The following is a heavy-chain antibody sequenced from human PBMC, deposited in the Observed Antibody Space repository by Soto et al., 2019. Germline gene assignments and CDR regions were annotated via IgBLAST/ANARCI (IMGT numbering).Heavy chain of an antibody. D-gene: IGHD3-22*01. Sequence: GASVKVSCKASGYTFTSYAMHWVRQAPGQRLEWMGWINAGNGNTKYSQKFQGRVTITRDTSASTAYMELSSLRSEDTAVYYCARAAYYYDSSGYYSSWFDPWGQGTLVTVSS. CDR3: ARAAYYYDSSGYYSSWFDP. V-gene: IGHV1-3*01. CDR1: GYTFTSYA. CDR2: INAGNGNT. J-gene: IGHJ5*02.